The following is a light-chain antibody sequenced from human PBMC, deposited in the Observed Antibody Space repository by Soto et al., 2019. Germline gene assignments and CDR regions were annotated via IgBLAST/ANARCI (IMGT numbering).Light chain of an antibody. Sequence: EIVMTQSPATLSVSPGERATLSCRASQSVSSNLAWYQQKPGQAPRLLIYGASTRATGIPARFSGSGSGTEFTLTISSLQPEDFATHYCLQHNNYPFTFGPGTKVDIK. CDR1: QSVSSN. J-gene: IGKJ3*01. V-gene: IGKV3-15*01. CDR3: LQHNNYPFT. CDR2: GAS.